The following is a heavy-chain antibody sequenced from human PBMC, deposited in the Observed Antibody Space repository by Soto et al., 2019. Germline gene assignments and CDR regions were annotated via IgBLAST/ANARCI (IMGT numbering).Heavy chain of an antibody. V-gene: IGHV3-74*01. Sequence: GGSLRLSCAASGFTFSSYWMHWVRQAPGKGLVWVSRFNSDGSSTSYADSVKGRFTISRDNAKNTLYLQMNSLRAEDTAVYYCARDQPEGSGSSDYYYYMDVWGKGTTVTVSS. J-gene: IGHJ6*03. CDR1: GFTFSSYW. D-gene: IGHD3-10*01. CDR3: ARDQPEGSGSSDYYYYMDV. CDR2: FNSDGSST.